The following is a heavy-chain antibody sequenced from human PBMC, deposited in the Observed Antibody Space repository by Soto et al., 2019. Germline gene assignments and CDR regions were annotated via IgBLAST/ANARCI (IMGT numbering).Heavy chain of an antibody. Sequence: QVQLVESGGGVVQPGRSLRLSCAASGFTFSSYGMHWVRQAPGKGLEWVAVIWYDGSNKYYADSVKGRFTIYRDNSKNTLYLQMNSLRAEDTAVYYCARDLGVRGGSMDVWGQGTTVTVSS. CDR3: ARDLGVRGGSMDV. J-gene: IGHJ6*02. V-gene: IGHV3-33*01. CDR1: GFTFSSYG. CDR2: IWYDGSNK. D-gene: IGHD3-10*01.